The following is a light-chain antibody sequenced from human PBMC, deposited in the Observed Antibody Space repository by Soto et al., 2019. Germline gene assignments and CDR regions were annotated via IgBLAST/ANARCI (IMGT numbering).Light chain of an antibody. CDR2: WAS. CDR1: QNVLYSSNNENY. J-gene: IGKJ1*01. CDR3: KQYYSAPPT. Sequence: DIVLTQSPDSLAVSLGERATINCKSSQNVLYSSNNENYLAWYQQKPGQPPKLLIYWASTRESGVPDRFSGSGSGTDFTLTISSLQAEDAAVYFCKQYYSAPPTFGQGTKVEIK. V-gene: IGKV4-1*01.